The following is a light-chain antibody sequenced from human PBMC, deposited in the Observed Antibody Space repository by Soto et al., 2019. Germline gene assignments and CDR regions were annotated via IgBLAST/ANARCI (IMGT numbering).Light chain of an antibody. CDR2: NAS. CDR1: QTVRSN. CDR3: QQYDNWPPWK. Sequence: EIVMTQSPAALSVSPGERATLSCKASQTVRSNLAWYQQKPGQAPRLLIYNASTKATGIPDRFSGSGSGTDFTLTISSLQSEDFAVYYCQQYDNWPPWKFGQGTKVENK. J-gene: IGKJ1*01. V-gene: IGKV3-15*01.